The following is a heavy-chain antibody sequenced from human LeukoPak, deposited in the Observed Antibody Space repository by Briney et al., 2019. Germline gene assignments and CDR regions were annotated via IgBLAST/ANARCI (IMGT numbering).Heavy chain of an antibody. Sequence: SVKVSCKASGGTFSSYAISWVRQAPGQGLEWMGRIIPIFGTANYAQKFQGRVTITTDESTSTVYMELSSLRSEDTAVYYCASGAVTEIPWYFDLWGRGTLVTVSS. CDR2: IIPIFGTA. CDR3: ASGAVTEIPWYFDL. CDR1: GGTFSSYA. J-gene: IGHJ2*01. D-gene: IGHD4-17*01. V-gene: IGHV1-69*05.